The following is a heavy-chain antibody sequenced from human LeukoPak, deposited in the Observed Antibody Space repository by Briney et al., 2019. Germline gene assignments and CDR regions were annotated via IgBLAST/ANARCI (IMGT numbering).Heavy chain of an antibody. CDR2: ISGSGGST. J-gene: IGHJ4*02. CDR1: GFTFSSYA. CDR3: ARGIDSYGSFDY. Sequence: GGSLRLSCAASGFTFSSYAMSWVRQAPGKGLEWVSAISGSGGSTYYADSVKGRFTISRDNSKNTLYLQMNSLRAEDTAVYYCARGIDSYGSFDYWGQGTLVAVSS. D-gene: IGHD5-18*01. V-gene: IGHV3-23*01.